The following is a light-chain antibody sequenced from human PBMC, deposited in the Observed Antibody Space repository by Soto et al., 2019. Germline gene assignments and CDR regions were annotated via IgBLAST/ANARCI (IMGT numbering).Light chain of an antibody. Sequence: HPASVSGSPGHSITISCTGTSSDVGRYNYVSWYQQYPGRAPKLIIYEVTNRPSGVSDRFSGSKSGNVASLTISGLQAAEEADYYCGSYTSTYVRIFGTGTKVTVL. CDR2: EVT. CDR1: SSDVGRYNY. V-gene: IGLV2-14*01. CDR3: GSYTSTYVRI. J-gene: IGLJ1*01.